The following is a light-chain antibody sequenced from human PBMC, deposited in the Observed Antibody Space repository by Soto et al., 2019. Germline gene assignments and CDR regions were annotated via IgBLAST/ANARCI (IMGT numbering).Light chain of an antibody. CDR1: SSDVGHYSY. CDR3: CSYAGSSTLYV. CDR2: DVT. V-gene: IGLV2-11*01. Sequence: ALTQPPSVSGSPGQSVTISCTGTSSDVGHYSYVSWYQQHPGKGPKLVIYDVTKRPSGVPDRFSGSKSGNTASLTISGLQAEDEADYYCCSYAGSSTLYVFGTGTKVTVL. J-gene: IGLJ1*01.